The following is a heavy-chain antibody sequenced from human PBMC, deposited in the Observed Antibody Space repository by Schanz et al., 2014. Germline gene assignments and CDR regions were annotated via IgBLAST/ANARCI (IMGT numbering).Heavy chain of an antibody. CDR3: SKYRGGTFLMWFDP. V-gene: IGHV3-23*01. CDR2: ISCSGGST. J-gene: IGHJ5*01. D-gene: IGHD1-26*01. Sequence: RLSCAASGFTFSRSGLHWVRQAPGKGLEWVSAISCSGGSTYYAGSVKGRFTISRDQSKNTLYLQMNSLRAEDTSIYSHSKYRGGTFLMWFDPGRQASLDNVSP. CDR1: GFTFSRSG.